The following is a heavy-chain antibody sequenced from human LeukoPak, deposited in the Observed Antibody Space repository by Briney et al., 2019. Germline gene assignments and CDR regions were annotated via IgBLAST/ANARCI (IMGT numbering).Heavy chain of an antibody. CDR3: ARATPPPHSYGLYYFDY. CDR1: GFTFSSYS. J-gene: IGHJ4*02. Sequence: GGSLRLSCAASGFTFSSYSMNWVRQAPGKWLEWVSSISSSSSYIYYADSVKGRFTISRDNAKNSLYLQMNSLRAEGTAVYYCARATPPPHSYGLYYFDYWGQGTLVTVSS. CDR2: ISSSSSYI. V-gene: IGHV3-21*01. D-gene: IGHD5-18*01.